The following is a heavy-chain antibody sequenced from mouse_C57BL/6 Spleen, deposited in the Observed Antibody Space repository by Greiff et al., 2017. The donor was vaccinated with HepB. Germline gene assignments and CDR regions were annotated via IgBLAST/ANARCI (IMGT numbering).Heavy chain of an antibody. CDR3: TRQGQLRLWFAY. D-gene: IGHD3-2*02. J-gene: IGHJ3*01. V-gene: IGHV1-15*01. CDR1: GYTFTDYE. CDR2: IDPETGGT. Sequence: VQLQESGAELVRPGASVTLSCKASGYTFTDYEMHWVKQTPVHGLEWIGAIDPETGGTAYNQKFKGKAILTADKSSSTAYMELRSLTSEDSAVYYCTRQGQLRLWFAYWGQGTLVTVSA.